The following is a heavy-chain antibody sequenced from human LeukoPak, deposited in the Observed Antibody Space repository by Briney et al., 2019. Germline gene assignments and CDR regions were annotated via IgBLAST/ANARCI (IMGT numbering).Heavy chain of an antibody. Sequence: GGSLRLSCAASGFTFNDAWMNWVRQTPGKGLEWVGRIKRKTEGGTTDYGAPVKGRFSISRDDSKNTAYLQMNSLKTEDTAFYYCTTGNFGPYWGQGTLVTVSS. D-gene: IGHD3-10*01. V-gene: IGHV3-15*07. CDR2: IKRKTEGGTT. CDR1: GFTFNDAW. J-gene: IGHJ4*02. CDR3: TTGNFGPY.